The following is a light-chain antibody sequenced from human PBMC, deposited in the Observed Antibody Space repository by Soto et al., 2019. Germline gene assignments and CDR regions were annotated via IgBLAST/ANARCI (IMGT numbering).Light chain of an antibody. J-gene: IGKJ1*01. CDR1: QSISNY. CDR3: QQSFSPLCN. V-gene: IGKV1-39*01. CDR2: AAS. Sequence: DIQMTQSPSSLSASVGDRVTITCRASQSISNYLNWYQQKPGKAPKLLIYAASSMESGVPSRFSGSGSETDFTLTISSQQPNDSATYYCQQSFSPLCNFGQGTKVE.